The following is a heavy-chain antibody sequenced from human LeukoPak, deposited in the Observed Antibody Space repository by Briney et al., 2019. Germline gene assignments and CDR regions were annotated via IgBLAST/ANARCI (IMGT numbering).Heavy chain of an antibody. CDR1: GFTFSSYA. CDR2: ISGSGGST. J-gene: IGHJ4*02. D-gene: IGHD2-8*01. V-gene: IGHV3-23*01. Sequence: PGGSLRLSCAASGFTFSSYAMSWVRQAPGKGLEWVSAISGSGGSTYYADSVKGRFTISRDNSKNTLYLQMNSLRAEDTAVYYCAKDPRLGYCTNGVCYLWDYWGQGTLVTVSS. CDR3: AKDPRLGYCTNGVCYLWDY.